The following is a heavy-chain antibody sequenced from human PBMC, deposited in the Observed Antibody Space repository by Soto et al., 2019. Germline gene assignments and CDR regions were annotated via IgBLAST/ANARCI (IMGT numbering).Heavy chain of an antibody. Sequence: QGQLVQSGVEVKKPGASVKVSCSASGNTFTNFGVTWVRQAPGQGLEWMGWISPYTDDPSYAQKFQGRVTMTIDTSTSTGYLDLRSLTSDDTGVDFWAGVIPGAEAWFHPWGQGTLVTVSS. V-gene: IGHV1-18*01. CDR1: GNTFTNFG. J-gene: IGHJ5*02. CDR3: AGVIPGAEAWFHP. D-gene: IGHD3-16*01. CDR2: ISPYTDDP.